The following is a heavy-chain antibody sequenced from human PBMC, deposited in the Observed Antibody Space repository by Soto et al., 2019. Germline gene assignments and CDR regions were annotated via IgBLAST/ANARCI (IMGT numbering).Heavy chain of an antibody. J-gene: IGHJ6*03. V-gene: IGHV1-69*13. CDR2: IIPIFGTA. D-gene: IGHD2-2*01. CDR1: GGTFSSYA. CDR3: ARQEGYCSSTSCLTYYYYMDV. Sequence: SVKVSCKSSGGTFSSYAISWVRQAPGQGIEWMGRIIPIFGTANYAQKFQGRGTITADESTSTAYMELSSLRSEDTAVYYCARQEGYCSSTSCLTYYYYMDVWGKGTTVTVSS.